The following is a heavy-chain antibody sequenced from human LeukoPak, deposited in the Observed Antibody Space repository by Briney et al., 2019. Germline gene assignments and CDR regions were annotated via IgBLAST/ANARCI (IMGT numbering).Heavy chain of an antibody. Sequence: PGGSLRLSCAASGFTVSSNYMSWVRQAPGKGLEWVSVIYSGGNTHYGDSVKGRFTISRDNSKNTLYLQMNSLRAEDTAVYYCATRYGSGSASFDYWGQGTLVTVSS. CDR2: IYSGGNT. CDR3: ATRYGSGSASFDY. D-gene: IGHD3-10*01. J-gene: IGHJ4*02. V-gene: IGHV3-66*04. CDR1: GFTVSSNY.